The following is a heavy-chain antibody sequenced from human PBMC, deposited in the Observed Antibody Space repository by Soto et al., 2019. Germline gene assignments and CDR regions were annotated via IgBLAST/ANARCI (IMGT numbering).Heavy chain of an antibody. V-gene: IGHV3-15*01. CDR1: GFTFSNAW. D-gene: IGHD6-6*01. CDR2: IKSKTDGGTT. J-gene: IGHJ4*02. CDR3: TTGSTSTKNY. Sequence: EVQLVEPGGGLVIPGGSLRLSCAASGFTFSNAWLSWVRQAPGKGLEWVGRIKSKTDGGTTDYTAPVKGRFTISRDDSKNTLYLQMNSLKIEDTAVYYCTTGSTSTKNYWGQGTLVTVSS.